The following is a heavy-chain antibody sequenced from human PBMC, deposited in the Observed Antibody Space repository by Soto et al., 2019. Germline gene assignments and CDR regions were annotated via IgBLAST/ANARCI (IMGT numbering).Heavy chain of an antibody. CDR2: ISGSGGST. D-gene: IGHD6-13*01. V-gene: IGHV3-23*01. Sequence: RRLSCAASGFTFSSYAMSWVRQAPGKGLEWVSAISGSGGSTYYADSVEGRFTISRDNSKNTLYLQMNSLRAEDTAVYYCAKSKAAAGRKGTFDYWGQGTLVTVSS. CDR1: GFTFSSYA. CDR3: AKSKAAAGRKGTFDY. J-gene: IGHJ4*02.